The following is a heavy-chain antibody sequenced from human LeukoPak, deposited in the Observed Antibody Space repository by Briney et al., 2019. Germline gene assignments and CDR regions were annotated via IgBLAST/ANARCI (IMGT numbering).Heavy chain of an antibody. V-gene: IGHV3-7*03. Sequence: GGSLRLSCAASGFTFSSYWMSWVRQAPGKGLEWVANIKQGGSEKYYVDSVKGRFTISRDNAKNSLYLQMNSLRAEDTAVYYCARRSNYDILTGYFPAPFFDCWGQGTLVTVSS. CDR3: ARRSNYDILTGYFPAPFFDC. CDR1: GFTFSSYW. CDR2: IKQGGSEK. D-gene: IGHD3-9*01. J-gene: IGHJ4*02.